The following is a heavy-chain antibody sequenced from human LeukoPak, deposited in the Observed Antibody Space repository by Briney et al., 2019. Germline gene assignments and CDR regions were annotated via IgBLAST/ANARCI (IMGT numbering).Heavy chain of an antibody. CDR1: GGSISSYY. V-gene: IGHV4-59*08. Sequence: SETLSLTCTVSGGSISSYYWSWIRHPPGKGLEWIGYIYYSGSTNYNPSLKSRVTISVDTSKNQFSLKLSSVTAADTAVYYCARLGIAAAANWFDPWGQGTLVTVSS. CDR3: ARLGIAAAANWFDP. J-gene: IGHJ5*02. D-gene: IGHD6-13*01. CDR2: IYYSGST.